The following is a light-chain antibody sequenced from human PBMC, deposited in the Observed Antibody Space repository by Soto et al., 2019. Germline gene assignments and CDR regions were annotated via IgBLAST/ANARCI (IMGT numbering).Light chain of an antibody. V-gene: IGKV3-20*01. Sequence: EIVLTQSPGTLSLSPRERATLSCRASQSVSNNYLAWYQHRPGQAPRLLIYGASTRAPGIPDRFSGSGSGTDFTLTISRLEPEDFGVYYCQQYAASPRTFGQGTQVEV. CDR1: QSVSNNY. J-gene: IGKJ1*01. CDR3: QQYAASPRT. CDR2: GAS.